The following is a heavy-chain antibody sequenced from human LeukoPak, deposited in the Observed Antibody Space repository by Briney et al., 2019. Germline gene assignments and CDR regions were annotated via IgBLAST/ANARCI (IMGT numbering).Heavy chain of an antibody. CDR1: GGTFTSYA. J-gene: IGHJ3*02. CDR3: AREGASSSSGGAFDI. D-gene: IGHD6-6*01. CDR2: IIPIFGTA. V-gene: IGHV1-69*13. Sequence: SVKVSCKASGGTFTSYAISWVRQAPGQGLEWMGGIIPIFGTANYAQKFQGRVTITADESTSTAYMELSSLRSEDTAVYYCAREGASSSSGGAFDIWGQGTMVTVSS.